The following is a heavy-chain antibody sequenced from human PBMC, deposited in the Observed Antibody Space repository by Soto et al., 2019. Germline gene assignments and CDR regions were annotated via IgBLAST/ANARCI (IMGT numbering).Heavy chain of an antibody. J-gene: IGHJ4*02. CDR2: IIPIFGTA. D-gene: IGHD1-20*01. CDR3: ARNGRGAGYKWNDLGY. Sequence: XSVKVSCKASGGTFSSYAISWVRQAPGQGLEWMGGIIPIFGTANYAQKFQGRVTITADKSTSTAYMELSSPRSEDTAVYYCARNGRGAGYKWNDLGYWGQGSLVTVSS. V-gene: IGHV1-69*06. CDR1: GGTFSSYA.